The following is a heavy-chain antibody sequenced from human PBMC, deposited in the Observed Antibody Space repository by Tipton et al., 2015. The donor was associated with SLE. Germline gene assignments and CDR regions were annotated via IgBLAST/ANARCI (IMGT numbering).Heavy chain of an antibody. V-gene: IGHV4-39*01. CDR3: TRQSGSGRDFDY. Sequence: TLSLTCTVSGGAISSSTYYRGWIRQPPGKGLEWIGSVYYSGRTYYNPSLKSRVTIPVDTSKNQFSLKLSSVTAADTAVYYCTRQSGSGRDFDYWGQGTLVTVSS. J-gene: IGHJ4*02. CDR2: VYYSGRT. D-gene: IGHD3-10*01. CDR1: GGAISSSTYY.